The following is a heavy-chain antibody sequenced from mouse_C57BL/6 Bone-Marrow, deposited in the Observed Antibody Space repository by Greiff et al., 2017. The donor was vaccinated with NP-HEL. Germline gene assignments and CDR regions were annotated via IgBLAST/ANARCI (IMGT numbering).Heavy chain of an antibody. J-gene: IGHJ2*01. Sequence: QVQLKQSGPGLVQPSPSLSITCTVSGFSLTSYGVHWVRQSPGKGLEWLGVIWRGGSTDYNAAFISRLSISKDNSKSQVFFKMNSLQADDTAIDYGARLGYDFDYWGQGTTLTVSS. CDR1: GFSLTSYG. CDR2: IWRGGST. CDR3: ARLGYDFDY. D-gene: IGHD2-2*01. V-gene: IGHV2-2*01.